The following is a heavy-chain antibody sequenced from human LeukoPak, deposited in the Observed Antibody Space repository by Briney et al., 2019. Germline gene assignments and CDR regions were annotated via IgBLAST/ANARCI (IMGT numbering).Heavy chain of an antibody. J-gene: IGHJ4*02. Sequence: GGSLRLSCAASGFTFSSYGMHWVRQAPGKGLERVAVISYDGSNKYFADSVKGRFTISRDNSNNTLYLQMNSLRAEDTAVYYCAKGGRYASAFDYWGQGTLVTVSS. V-gene: IGHV3-30*18. D-gene: IGHD5-12*01. CDR2: ISYDGSNK. CDR1: GFTFSSYG. CDR3: AKGGRYASAFDY.